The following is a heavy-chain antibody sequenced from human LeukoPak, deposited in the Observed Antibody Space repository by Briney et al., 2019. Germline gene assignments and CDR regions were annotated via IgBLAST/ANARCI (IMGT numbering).Heavy chain of an antibody. Sequence: GGSLRLSCAASGFTVSSNYMSWVRQAPGKGLEWVSVIYSGGSTYYADSVKGRFTISRDNSKNTLYLQMNSLRAEDTAVYYCAKVRDNDAFDIWGQGTMVTVSS. D-gene: IGHD2-21*01. CDR3: AKVRDNDAFDI. CDR1: GFTVSSNY. V-gene: IGHV3-53*01. CDR2: IYSGGST. J-gene: IGHJ3*02.